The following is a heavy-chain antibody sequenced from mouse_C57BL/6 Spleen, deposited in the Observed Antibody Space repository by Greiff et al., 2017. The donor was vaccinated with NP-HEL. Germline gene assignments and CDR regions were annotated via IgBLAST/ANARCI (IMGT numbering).Heavy chain of an antibody. Sequence: VQLQQPGAGLVKPGASVKLSCKASGYTFTSYWMHWVKQRPGQGLEWIGMIHPNSGSTNYNEKFKSKATLTVDKSSRTAYMQLSSLTSEDSAVYYCARRGFITLDYWGQGTTLTVSS. CDR3: ARRGFITLDY. CDR1: GYTFTSYW. D-gene: IGHD1-1*01. CDR2: IHPNSGST. J-gene: IGHJ2*01. V-gene: IGHV1-64*01.